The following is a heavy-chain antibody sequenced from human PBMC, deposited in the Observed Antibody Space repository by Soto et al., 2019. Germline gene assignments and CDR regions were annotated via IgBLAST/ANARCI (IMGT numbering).Heavy chain of an antibody. CDR2: IPQDGVDG. CDR3: ARDHLILPAHDFFYGSDV. CDR1: RFTFSMYS. Sequence: PGGSLRLSCEVSRFTFSMYSMSWVRQSPGKGLEWVAKIPQDGVDGHYADSVKGRCTISRDNGKNSLYLQLNNLRAEDAAVYYCARDHLILPAHDFFYGSDVWGRGATVTVSS. V-gene: IGHV3-7*03. J-gene: IGHJ6*02. D-gene: IGHD2-21*02.